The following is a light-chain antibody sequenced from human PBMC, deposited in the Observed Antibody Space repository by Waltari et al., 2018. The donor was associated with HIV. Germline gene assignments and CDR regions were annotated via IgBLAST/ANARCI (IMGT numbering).Light chain of an antibody. V-gene: IGKV1-39*01. CDR2: AAS. CDR3: QQSYSTLSA. CDR1: QSISSY. J-gene: IGKJ2*01. Sequence: DIQMTQSPPSLPASVGARVTITCRASQSISSYLNWYQQKPGKAPKLLIYAASSLQSGVPSRFSGSGSGTDFTLTISSLQPEDFATYYCQQSYSTLSAFGQGTKLEIK.